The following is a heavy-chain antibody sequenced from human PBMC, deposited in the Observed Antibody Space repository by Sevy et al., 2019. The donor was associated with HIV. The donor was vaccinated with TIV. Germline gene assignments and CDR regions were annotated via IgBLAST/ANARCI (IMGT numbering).Heavy chain of an antibody. J-gene: IGHJ4*03. CDR3: ARAQQATMLVVIGGLYFDF. CDR2: IKQDMSEK. Sequence: GGSLRLSCAASGFTFSSYWMTWVRQAPGKGLEWVANIKQDMSEKYYADSVKGRFTISRDNAKNSLYLQMESLRAEGTGVYYCARAQQATMLVVIGGLYFDFWGQGTLGNVSS. V-gene: IGHV3-7*03. D-gene: IGHD3-22*01. CDR1: GFTFSSYW.